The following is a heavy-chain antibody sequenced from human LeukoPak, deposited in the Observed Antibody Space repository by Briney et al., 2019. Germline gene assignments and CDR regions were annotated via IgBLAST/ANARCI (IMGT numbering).Heavy chain of an antibody. CDR3: ARVVAAVTHSNYYYYYYGMDV. Sequence: ESLRLSCAASGFTFSSYWMHWVRQAPGKGLVWVSRINSDGSSTSYADSVKGRFTISRDNAKNTLYLQMNSLRAEDTAVYYCARVVAAVTHSNYYYYYYGMDVWGQGTTVTVSS. V-gene: IGHV3-74*01. J-gene: IGHJ6*02. CDR2: INSDGSST. CDR1: GFTFSSYW. D-gene: IGHD4-11*01.